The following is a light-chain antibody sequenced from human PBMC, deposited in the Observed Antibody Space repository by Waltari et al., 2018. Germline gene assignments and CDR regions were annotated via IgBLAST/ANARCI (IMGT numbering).Light chain of an antibody. CDR3: GSYAGSNTWV. Sequence: QSALTQPASVSGSPGQSITISCTGTTIDVGMYNLVSWYQTRPGKAPNHMSSEGSERPSGVAKRFSRPQAGNTAYLTIAGLQAEDDADYYCGSYAGSNTWVFGEGTKLTVL. CDR2: EGS. CDR1: TIDVGMYNL. V-gene: IGLV2-23*01. J-gene: IGLJ3*02.